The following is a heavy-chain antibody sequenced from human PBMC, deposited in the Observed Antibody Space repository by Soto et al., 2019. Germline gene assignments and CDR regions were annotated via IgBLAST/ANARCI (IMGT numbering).Heavy chain of an antibody. Sequence: GGSLRLSYAASGFTFMTYAVRWVRQAPGKGLEWLSVISGSGGSTKYAVSVKGRFTISRDNSKNTLYLQMNSLGAEDRAVYYCAKVHSSGYLEGVASWGQGTPVPVSS. D-gene: IGHD3-22*01. CDR2: ISGSGGST. CDR1: GFTFMTYA. J-gene: IGHJ4*02. CDR3: AKVHSSGYLEGVAS. V-gene: IGHV3-23*01.